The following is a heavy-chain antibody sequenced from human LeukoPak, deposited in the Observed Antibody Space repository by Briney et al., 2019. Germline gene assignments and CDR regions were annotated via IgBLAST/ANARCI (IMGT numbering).Heavy chain of an antibody. CDR3: ARVYGYSYGYYFGY. Sequence: SETLSLTCTVSGGSISSYYWSWLRQPPGRGLEWIGYIYYSGSTNYNPSLKSRVTISVDTSKNQFSLKLSSVTAADTAVYYCARVYGYSYGYYFGYWGQGTLVTVSS. CDR1: GGSISSYY. V-gene: IGHV4-59*01. D-gene: IGHD5-18*01. CDR2: IYYSGST. J-gene: IGHJ4*02.